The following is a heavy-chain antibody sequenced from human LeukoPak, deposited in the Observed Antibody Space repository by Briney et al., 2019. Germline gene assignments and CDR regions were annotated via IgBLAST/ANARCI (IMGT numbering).Heavy chain of an antibody. Sequence: PGGSLRLSCGASGFRLGSYSMGWVRQAPGKGLEWVSHINSGSYTIYYADSVKGRFTISRDNAGNSLYLQMNSLRDEDTAVYYCARVLLERPGIDSFDMWGQGTMVTVSS. CDR2: INSGSYTI. V-gene: IGHV3-48*02. J-gene: IGHJ3*02. CDR3: ARVLLERPGIDSFDM. CDR1: GFRLGSYS. D-gene: IGHD1-1*01.